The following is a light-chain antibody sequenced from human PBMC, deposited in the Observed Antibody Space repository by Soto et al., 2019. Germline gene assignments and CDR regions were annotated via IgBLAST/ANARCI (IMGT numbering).Light chain of an antibody. CDR2: WSS. J-gene: IGKJ1*01. V-gene: IGKV4-1*01. CDR3: QQYGSSLWT. CDR1: QSVLSSSNNMNY. Sequence: DIVMTQSPDSLAVSLGERATINCKSSQSVLSSSNNMNYLAWYQQKPGQPPKLLIYWSSTRESGVPDRFSGSGSGTDFTLTISRLEPEDFAVYYCQQYGSSLWTFGQGTKWIS.